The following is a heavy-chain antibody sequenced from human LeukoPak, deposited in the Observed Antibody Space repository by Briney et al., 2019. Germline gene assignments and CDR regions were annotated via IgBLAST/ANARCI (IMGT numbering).Heavy chain of an antibody. CDR2: ISWNSGSI. J-gene: IGHJ4*02. Sequence: GGSLRLSCAASGFTFDDYAMHWVRQAPGEGLEWVSGISWNSGSIGYADSVKGRFTISRDNAKNSLYLQMNSLRAEDTAVYYCAREPAIVGVLRYFDWYSEVGDYYFDYWGQGTLVTVSS. CDR1: GFTFDDYA. V-gene: IGHV3-9*01. D-gene: IGHD3-9*01. CDR3: AREPAIVGVLRYFDWYSEVGDYYFDY.